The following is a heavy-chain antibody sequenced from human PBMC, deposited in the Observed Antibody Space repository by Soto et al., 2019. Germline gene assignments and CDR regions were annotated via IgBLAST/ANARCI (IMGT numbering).Heavy chain of an antibody. V-gene: IGHV6-1*01. D-gene: IGHD2-15*01. CDR3: VRGAYCSGGSCYWWFDP. CDR2: TYYRSKWYN. CDR1: GDSVSSNSAA. Sequence: SQTLSLTCAISGDSVSSNSAAWNWIRQSPSRGLEWLGRTYYRSKWYNDYAVSVKSRITINPDTSKNQFSLQLNSVTPEDTAVYYCVRGAYCSGGSCYWWFDPWGQGTLVTVSS. J-gene: IGHJ5*02.